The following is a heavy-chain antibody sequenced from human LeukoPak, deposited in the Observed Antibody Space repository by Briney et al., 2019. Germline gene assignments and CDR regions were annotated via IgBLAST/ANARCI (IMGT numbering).Heavy chain of an antibody. J-gene: IGHJ4*02. CDR2: VSSDGSII. V-gene: IGHV3-74*01. CDR1: GFTFSSSW. CDR3: ARGTYANDY. D-gene: IGHD4-17*01. Sequence: GGSLRLSCAASGFTFSSSWMHWVRQAPGKGLVWVSRVSSDGSIINYADSVTGRFTISRDNAKNTLHLQMSSLRAEDTAVYYCARGTYANDYWGQGTLVTVSS.